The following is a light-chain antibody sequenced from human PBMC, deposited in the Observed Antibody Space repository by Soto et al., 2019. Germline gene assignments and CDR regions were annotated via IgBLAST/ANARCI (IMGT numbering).Light chain of an antibody. CDR2: AAS. V-gene: IGKV1-17*01. Sequence: DIQMTQSPSSLSASVGDRVIITCRASQGIGDDLGWYQQKPGKAPKRLIYAASSLQSGVPSRLSGSRSGTDFTLTISSLQPNDFASYYCLQHNTYPWTFGPGTKVEVK. CDR1: QGIGDD. CDR3: LQHNTYPWT. J-gene: IGKJ1*01.